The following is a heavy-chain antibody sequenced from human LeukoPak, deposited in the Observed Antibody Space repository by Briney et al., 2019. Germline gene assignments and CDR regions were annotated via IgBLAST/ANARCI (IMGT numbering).Heavy chain of an antibody. CDR1: GVSFRGCY. V-gene: IGHV4-34*01. CDR2: VNHRGST. Sequence: SETLSLTCAVYGVSFRGCYWSWIRQPPGKGLEWIGEVNHRGSTNYNPSLKSRVTISVDTSKNQFSLKLSSVTAADTAVYYCTKEDYWCQGTLVTVSS. J-gene: IGHJ4*02. CDR3: TKEDY.